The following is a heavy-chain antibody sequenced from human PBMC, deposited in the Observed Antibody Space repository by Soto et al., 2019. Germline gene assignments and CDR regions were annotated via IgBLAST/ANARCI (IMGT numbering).Heavy chain of an antibody. J-gene: IGHJ3*02. D-gene: IGHD3-10*01. CDR1: GYNFGGFW. Sequence: GGSLRLSCAGSGYNFGGFWMHWVRQAPGKGLVWVSRIDNGGTNTVYADAVKGRFTISRDNAKNTLYLQMNSLRAEDTAVYSCAKDRGRPDAFNICGQGTMVTVSS. V-gene: IGHV3-74*01. CDR2: IDNGGTNT. CDR3: AKDRGRPDAFNI.